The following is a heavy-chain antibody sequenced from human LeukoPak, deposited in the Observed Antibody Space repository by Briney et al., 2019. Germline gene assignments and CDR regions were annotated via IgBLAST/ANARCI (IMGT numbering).Heavy chain of an antibody. J-gene: IGHJ5*02. D-gene: IGHD5-12*01. CDR3: ARRYDYDPPFDP. Sequence: PSETLSLTCAVYGESFSGYFWSWIRQSPGKGLEWIGEINHSGSTNYNPSLKTRVTVSVDTSKNQFSLKLSSVTAADTAIYYCARRYDYDPPFDPWGRGTLVTVSS. CDR1: GESFSGYF. CDR2: INHSGST. V-gene: IGHV4-34*01.